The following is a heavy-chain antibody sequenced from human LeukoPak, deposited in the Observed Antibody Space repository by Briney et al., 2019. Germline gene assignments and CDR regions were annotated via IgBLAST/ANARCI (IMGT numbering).Heavy chain of an antibody. D-gene: IGHD4-23*01. CDR3: ATSLRPGGGNSFLLDY. CDR2: IWYDGSNK. J-gene: IGHJ4*02. V-gene: IGHV3-30*02. CDR1: GFTFSSYG. Sequence: QPGGSLRLSCAASGFTFSSYGMHWVRQAPGKGLEWVAVIWYDGSNKYYADSVKGRFTISRDNSKNTLYLQMNSLTVHDTAVYYCATSLRPGGGNSFLLDYWGQGILVTVSS.